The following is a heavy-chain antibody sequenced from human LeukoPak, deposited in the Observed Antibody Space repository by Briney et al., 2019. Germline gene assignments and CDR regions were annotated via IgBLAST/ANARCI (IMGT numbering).Heavy chain of an antibody. CDR3: ARGGGDSSGYYNPYYFDY. D-gene: IGHD3-22*01. J-gene: IGHJ4*02. V-gene: IGHV4-30-2*01. Sequence: ASQTLSLTCAVAGGSISSGGYSWSWLRQPPGKGLEWIGHNYHSGSIYYKPSLKSRVTISVERSKKQFSLKLSSVTAADTAVYYCARGGGDSSGYYNPYYFDYWGQGTLVTVSS. CDR2: NYHSGSI. CDR1: GGSISSGGYS.